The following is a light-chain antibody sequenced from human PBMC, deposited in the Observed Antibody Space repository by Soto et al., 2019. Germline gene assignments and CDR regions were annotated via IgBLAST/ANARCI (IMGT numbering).Light chain of an antibody. CDR1: QSINNY. CDR2: DAS. Sequence: EIVLTQSPATLSLSPGERATLSCRASQSINNYLGWYQQKPGQAPRLLIYDASNRAAGIPPRFSGSGSGTDFTLTISSLEPEDFAVYYCQQSSKSPLTFGGGTKVEIK. V-gene: IGKV3-11*01. J-gene: IGKJ4*01. CDR3: QQSSKSPLT.